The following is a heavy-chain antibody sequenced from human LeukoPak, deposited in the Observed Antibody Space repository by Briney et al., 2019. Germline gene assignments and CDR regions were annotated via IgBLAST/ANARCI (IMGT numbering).Heavy chain of an antibody. Sequence: KPSETLSLTCAVYGGSFNNYYWSWIRQAPGKGLQWIGEINHSGSTNYNPSLKSRVTISVDTSKNQFSLKLSSVTAADTAVYYCAKGITGTTRWFDPWGQGTLVTVSS. CDR1: GGSFNNYY. J-gene: IGHJ5*02. D-gene: IGHD1-7*01. V-gene: IGHV4-34*01. CDR3: AKGITGTTRWFDP. CDR2: INHSGST.